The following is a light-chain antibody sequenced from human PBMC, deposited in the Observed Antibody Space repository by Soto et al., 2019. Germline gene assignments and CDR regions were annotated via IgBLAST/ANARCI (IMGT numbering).Light chain of an antibody. J-gene: IGKJ4*01. V-gene: IGKV1-5*03. CDR1: QAVGTS. CDR2: DAS. CDR3: QQYYTYPPS. Sequence: DIQMTQSPSTLSASVGDRITITCRASQAVGTSLAWYQQRPGKAPQLLISDASILRIWVPSRFSGSGSGTDFFLTITSLLPDDFATYFCQQYYTYPPSFGGGTKVDIK.